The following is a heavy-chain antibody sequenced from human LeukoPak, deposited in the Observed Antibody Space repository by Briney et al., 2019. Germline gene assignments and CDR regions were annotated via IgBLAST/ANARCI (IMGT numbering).Heavy chain of an antibody. D-gene: IGHD6-13*01. V-gene: IGHV3-48*04. J-gene: IGHJ4*02. CDR3: ARGPYSSSWYVDY. CDR2: INGRGGII. Sequence: GGSLRLSCKASGFSFSNYYMNWVRQAPGKGLEWLSHINGRGGIINYADSVKGRFTISRDNARNSLDLHMSSLGAEDTAVYYCARGPYSSSWYVDYWGQGTLVTVSS. CDR1: GFSFSNYY.